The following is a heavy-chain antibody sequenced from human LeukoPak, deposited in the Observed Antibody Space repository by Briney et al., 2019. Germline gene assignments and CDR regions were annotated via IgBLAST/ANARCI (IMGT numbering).Heavy chain of an antibody. V-gene: IGHV3-13*01. D-gene: IGHD2-15*01. J-gene: IGHJ6*03. Sequence: GGSLRLSCAASGFTFSSHDMHWVRQPTGKGLEWVSTVGTAGETYYPASVKGRFTISRENAKNSLYLQMNGLRAGDTAVYYCARGPYCSAGSCYPRDYYYYYMDVWGKGTTVTVSS. CDR1: GFTFSSHD. CDR2: VGTAGET. CDR3: ARGPYCSAGSCYPRDYYYYYMDV.